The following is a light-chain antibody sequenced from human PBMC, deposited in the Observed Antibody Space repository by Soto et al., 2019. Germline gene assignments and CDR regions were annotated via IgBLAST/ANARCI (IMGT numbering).Light chain of an antibody. CDR1: QSVSSY. CDR2: DAS. Sequence: SLVTLSLQQKEKATWPCMASQSVSSYLAWYKQKPGQAPRLLIYDASNRATGIPARFSGSGSGTDFTLAICFLEPEDLTGYKFAERCNRPHRFGQRTGLEI. CDR3: AERCNRPHR. V-gene: IGKV3-11*01. J-gene: IGKJ5*01.